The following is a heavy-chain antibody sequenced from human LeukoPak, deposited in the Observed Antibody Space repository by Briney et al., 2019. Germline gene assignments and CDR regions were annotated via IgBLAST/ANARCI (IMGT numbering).Heavy chain of an antibody. Sequence: GGSLRLSCAASGFTFSSYWMSWVRQAPGKGLEWVANIKPDGSEKYYVDSVKGRFTISRDNAKNSLYLQMNSLRVEDTAVYYCAKGGGTGYSSSWYSNWGQGTLVTVSS. J-gene: IGHJ4*02. D-gene: IGHD6-13*01. CDR3: AKGGGTGYSSSWYSN. CDR1: GFTFSSYW. V-gene: IGHV3-7*01. CDR2: IKPDGSEK.